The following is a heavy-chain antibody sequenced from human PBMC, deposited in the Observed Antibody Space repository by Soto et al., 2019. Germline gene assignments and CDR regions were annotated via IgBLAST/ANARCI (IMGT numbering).Heavy chain of an antibody. Sequence: ASVKVSCKASGGTFSSYAIGWVRQAPGQGLEWMGGIIPIFGTANYAQKFQGRVTITADESTSTAYMELSSLRSEDTAVYYCARGRIAAAGTFDYWGQGTLVTVSS. V-gene: IGHV1-69*13. CDR2: IIPIFGTA. J-gene: IGHJ4*02. CDR1: GGTFSSYA. CDR3: ARGRIAAAGTFDY. D-gene: IGHD6-13*01.